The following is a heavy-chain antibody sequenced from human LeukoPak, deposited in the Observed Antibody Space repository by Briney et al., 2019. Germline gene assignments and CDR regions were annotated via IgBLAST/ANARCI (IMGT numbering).Heavy chain of an antibody. J-gene: IGHJ4*02. CDR3: ARDPIQLESGYDGEDYFDY. CDR2: IYTSGST. Sequence: SETLSLTCTVSGGSISSYYWSWIRQPAGKGLEWIGRIYTSGSTNYNPSLKSRVTMSVDTSKNQFSLKLSSVTAADTAVYYCARDPIQLESGYDGEDYFDYWGQGTLVTVSS. V-gene: IGHV4-4*07. D-gene: IGHD5-12*01. CDR1: GGSISSYY.